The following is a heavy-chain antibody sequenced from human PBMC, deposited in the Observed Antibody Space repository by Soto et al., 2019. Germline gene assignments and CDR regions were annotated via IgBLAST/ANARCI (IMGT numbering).Heavy chain of an antibody. CDR3: ARWWSGSRQGFAP. CDR2: IYYSGST. D-gene: IGHD3-3*01. V-gene: IGHV4-31*01. CDR1: GGSISSGDYY. Sequence: QVQLQESGPGLVKPSQTLSLTCTVSGGSISSGDYYWSWIRQHPGKGLEWIGYIYYSGSTYYNPSLKGPVTISVDACKNQFSLKRRSVTAADTALYYCARWWSGSRQGFAPWGPGTLVTVSS. J-gene: IGHJ5*02.